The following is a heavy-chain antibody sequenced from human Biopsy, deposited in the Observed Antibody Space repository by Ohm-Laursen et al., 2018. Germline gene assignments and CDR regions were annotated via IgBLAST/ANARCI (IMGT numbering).Heavy chain of an antibody. D-gene: IGHD5/OR15-5a*01. Sequence: SETLSLTCTVSGGSISSGNDYWSWIRQHPGKGLEWIGYTYYSGSTYYTPSLKSRVIISLDTSKNQFSLKLSSVIAADTAVYYCARVNVDRVSTIIDWGQGTLVTVSS. J-gene: IGHJ4*02. CDR1: GGSISSGNDY. CDR3: ARVNVDRVSTIID. V-gene: IGHV4-31*03. CDR2: TYYSGST.